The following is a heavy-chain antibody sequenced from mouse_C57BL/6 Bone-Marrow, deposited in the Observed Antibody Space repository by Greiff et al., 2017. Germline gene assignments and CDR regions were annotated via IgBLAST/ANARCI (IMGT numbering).Heavy chain of an antibody. CDR3: ARWDCCYYDAMDY. J-gene: IGHJ4*01. CDR1: GYTFTSYG. CDR2: IYPRSGNT. Sequence: QVQLKQSGAELVRPGASVKLSCKASGYTFTSYGISWVKQRPGQGLEWIGEIYPRSGNTYYNEKFKGKATLTADKSSSTAYMELRSLTSEDSAVYFFARWDCCYYDAMDYWGQGTSVTVSS. D-gene: IGHD4-1*01. V-gene: IGHV1-81*01.